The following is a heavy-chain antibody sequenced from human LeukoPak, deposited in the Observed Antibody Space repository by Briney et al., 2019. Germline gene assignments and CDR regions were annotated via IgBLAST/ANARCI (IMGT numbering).Heavy chain of an antibody. CDR2: IYYSGST. V-gene: IGHV4-61*08. J-gene: IGHJ5*02. Sequence: SQTLSLTCAVSGGSISSGGYSWSWIRQPPGKGLEWIGYIYYSGSTNYNPSLKSRVTISVDTSKNQFSPKLSSVTAADTAVYYCARVYSSGWYGGWFDPWGQGTLVTVSS. CDR3: ARVYSSGWYGGWFDP. D-gene: IGHD6-19*01. CDR1: GGSISSGGYS.